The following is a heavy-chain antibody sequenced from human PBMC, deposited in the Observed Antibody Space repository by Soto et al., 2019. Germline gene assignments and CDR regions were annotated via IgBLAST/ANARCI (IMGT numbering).Heavy chain of an antibody. D-gene: IGHD6-19*01. CDR2: IYYSGST. J-gene: IGHJ4*02. Sequence: QVQLQESGPGLVKPSQTLSLTCTVSGGSISSGGYYWSWIRQHPGKGLEWIGYIYYSGSTYYNPSLKSRVTISVDTSKNQFSLKLSSVTAADTAVYSCARVGGSGWFRGRLNFDYWGQGTLVTVSS. V-gene: IGHV4-31*03. CDR3: ARVGGSGWFRGRLNFDY. CDR1: GGSISSGGYY.